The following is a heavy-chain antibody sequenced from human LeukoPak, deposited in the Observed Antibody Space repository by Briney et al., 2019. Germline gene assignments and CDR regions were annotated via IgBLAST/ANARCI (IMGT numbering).Heavy chain of an antibody. CDR1: GFTFSSYW. CDR2: IKEDGSEK. J-gene: IGHJ4*02. CDR3: ARAHPSSGWFFDY. V-gene: IGHV3-7*01. D-gene: IGHD6-19*01. Sequence: GGSPRLSCVGSGFTFSSYWMSWVRQAPGKGLEWVANIKEDGSEKHYVDSVKGRFTISRDNRKNSLYLQMNSLRAEDTAVYYCARAHPSSGWFFDYWGQGTLVTVSS.